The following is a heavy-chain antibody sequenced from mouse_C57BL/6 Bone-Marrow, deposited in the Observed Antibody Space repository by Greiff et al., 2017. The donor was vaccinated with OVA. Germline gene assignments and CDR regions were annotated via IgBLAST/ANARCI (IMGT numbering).Heavy chain of an antibody. CDR3: TTYYYGSSYEAMDY. D-gene: IGHD1-1*01. V-gene: IGHV14-4*01. CDR1: GFNIKDDY. Sequence: EVQGVESGAELVRPGASVKLSCTASGFNIKDDYMHWVKQRPEQGLEWIGWIDPENGDTEYASKFQGKATITADTSSNTAYLQLSSLTSEDTAVYYCTTYYYGSSYEAMDYWGQGTSVTVSS. CDR2: IDPENGDT. J-gene: IGHJ4*01.